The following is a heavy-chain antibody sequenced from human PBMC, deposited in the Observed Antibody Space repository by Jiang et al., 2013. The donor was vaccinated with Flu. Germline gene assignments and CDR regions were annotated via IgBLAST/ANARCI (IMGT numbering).Heavy chain of an antibody. Sequence: KGLEWVSGVSGSGDSAYYADSVKGRFTISRDNSKNTLYLQMNSLRAEDTAVYYCASHRSSSSPPFDFWGQGTLVTVSS. CDR2: VSGSGDSA. V-gene: IGHV3-23*01. J-gene: IGHJ4*02. CDR3: ASHRSSSSPPFDF. D-gene: IGHD6-13*01.